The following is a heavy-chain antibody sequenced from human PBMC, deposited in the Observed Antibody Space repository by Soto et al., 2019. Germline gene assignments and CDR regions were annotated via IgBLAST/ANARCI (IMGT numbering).Heavy chain of an antibody. Sequence: GASVKVSCKASGYTFTDYYIHWVRQAPGQGLEWMGWINPNSGATNYAHKFQGRVTMTRDTSISTAYMELSRLRSDDTAVYYCARDLGPAAISFYGKDVWGQGTTVTVSS. CDR2: INPNSGAT. J-gene: IGHJ6*02. CDR3: ARDLGPAAISFYGKDV. CDR1: GYTFTDYY. D-gene: IGHD2-2*01. V-gene: IGHV1-2*02.